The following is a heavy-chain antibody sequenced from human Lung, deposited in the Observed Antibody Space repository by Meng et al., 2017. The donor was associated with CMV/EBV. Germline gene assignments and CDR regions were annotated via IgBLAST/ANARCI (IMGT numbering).Heavy chain of an antibody. CDR1: GYTFTGYY. V-gene: IGHV1-2*02. CDR2: INPSSGGT. Sequence: ASXXVSXKASGYTFTGYYMHWVRQAPGQGLEWMGWINPSSGGTNYAQKFQGRVTMTRDTSISTAYMELSRLRSDDTAVYYCARDPSPDPGIAVAGFFDPWXQGTLVTVSS. CDR3: ARDPSPDPGIAVAGFFDP. D-gene: IGHD6-19*01. J-gene: IGHJ5*02.